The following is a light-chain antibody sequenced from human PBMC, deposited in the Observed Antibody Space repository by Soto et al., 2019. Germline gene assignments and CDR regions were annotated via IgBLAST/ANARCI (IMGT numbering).Light chain of an antibody. CDR3: QQYNSYLWT. Sequence: DIQMTQSPSTLSASVGDRDTITCRVSQSISSWLAWYQQKPGKAPKLLIYDASSLESGVPSRFSGSGSGTEFTLTICSLQPDDFATYYCQQYNSYLWTFGQGTKVDIK. CDR2: DAS. J-gene: IGKJ1*01. V-gene: IGKV1-5*01. CDR1: QSISSW.